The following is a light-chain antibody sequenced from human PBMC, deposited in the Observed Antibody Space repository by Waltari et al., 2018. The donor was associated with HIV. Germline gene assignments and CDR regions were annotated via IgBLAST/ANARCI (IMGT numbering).Light chain of an antibody. CDR3: QQYSSSSLL. CDR2: KAS. J-gene: IGKJ1*01. CDR1: QSISNW. V-gene: IGKV1-5*03. Sequence: DIQMTQSPSTLSVSVGDRVTITCRASQSISNWLAWYQQKPGKAPKLLIYKASSLESGVPSRFSGSGSGTEFTLTISSLQPDDFATYYCQQYSSSSLLFGQGTKVEVK.